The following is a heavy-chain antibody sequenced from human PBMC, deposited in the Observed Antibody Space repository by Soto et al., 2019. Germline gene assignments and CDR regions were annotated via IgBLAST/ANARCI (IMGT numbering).Heavy chain of an antibody. CDR2: IIPIFGTP. J-gene: IGHJ4*02. Sequence: ASVKVSCKASGGTFSNYSISWVRQAPGQGLEWMGGIIPIFGTPDYAQKFQDRITITADESTSTAYMELSSLRSEDTAVYYCARASKPNDFGDPGAYWGQGTLVTVSS. V-gene: IGHV1-69*13. CDR1: GGTFSNYS. D-gene: IGHD4-17*01. CDR3: ARASKPNDFGDPGAY.